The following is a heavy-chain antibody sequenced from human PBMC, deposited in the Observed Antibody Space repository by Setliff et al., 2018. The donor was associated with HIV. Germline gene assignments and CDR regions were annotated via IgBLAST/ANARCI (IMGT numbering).Heavy chain of an antibody. J-gene: IGHJ6*02. D-gene: IGHD3-9*01. V-gene: IGHV3-21*01. CDR3: ARDYLYYNMYSGSPVYGMDV. CDR1: GFTFRNYN. Sequence: GGSLRLSCAASGFTFRNYNFNWVRQAPGRGLEWVSSISIGSGAAIYYAESVQGRFTVSRDNSKNSLYLQMNSLRVEDTAVYYCARDYLYYNMYSGSPVYGMDVWGQGTTVTVSS. CDR2: ISIGSGAAI.